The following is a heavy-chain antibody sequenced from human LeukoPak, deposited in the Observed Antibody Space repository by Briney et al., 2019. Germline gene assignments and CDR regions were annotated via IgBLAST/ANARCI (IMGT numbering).Heavy chain of an antibody. CDR3: AKSWGSTRPYYNYMDV. CDR1: GITFSNYA. CDR2: IGYRGGSI. J-gene: IGHJ6*03. Sequence: GSLRLSCAASGITFSNYAMSWVRRAPGKGLEWVSIIGYRGGSIYYAYSVKGRFTISRDNSNNTMSLQMNGLRPEDRAVYYCAKSWGSTRPYYNYMDVWGKGTTVTVSS. D-gene: IGHD1-26*01. V-gene: IGHV3-23*01.